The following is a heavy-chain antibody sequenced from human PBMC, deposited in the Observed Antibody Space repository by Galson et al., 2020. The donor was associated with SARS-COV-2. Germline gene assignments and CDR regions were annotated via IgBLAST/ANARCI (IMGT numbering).Heavy chain of an antibody. CDR1: GGPFSNYT. CDR2: VIPMLALA. V-gene: IGHV1-69*02. D-gene: IGHD3-22*01. CDR3: ARAKGDYYDRSGYYTLDYAFNI. Sequence: SVKVSCKASGGPFSNYTISWVRQAPGQGLEWMGRVIPMLALANYAQKFQARVTITADKSTSTAYMELRGLRSEDTAIYYCARAKGDYYDRSGYYTLDYAFNIWGQGTMVTVSS. J-gene: IGHJ3*02.